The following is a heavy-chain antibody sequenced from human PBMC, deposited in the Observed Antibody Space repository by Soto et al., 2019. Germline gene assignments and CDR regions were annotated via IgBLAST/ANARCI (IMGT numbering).Heavy chain of an antibody. Sequence: EVQLEESGGGLVQPGGSLRLSCAASGFTLSSFALNWVRQAPGKGLEWVSYIGATSSSGSNFYYAASVKGRFTISRDSAKNSLVLQMNSLRDEDTAIYYCAGGGKVPYYYGMDVWGQGTTVTVSS. CDR3: AGGGKVPYYYGMDV. CDR2: IGATSSSGSNF. V-gene: IGHV3-48*03. D-gene: IGHD3-16*01. J-gene: IGHJ6*02. CDR1: GFTLSSFA.